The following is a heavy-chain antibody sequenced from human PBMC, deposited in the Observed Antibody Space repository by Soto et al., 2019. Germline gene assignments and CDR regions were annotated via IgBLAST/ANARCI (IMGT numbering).Heavy chain of an antibody. V-gene: IGHV1-69*01. J-gene: IGHJ4*02. D-gene: IGHD2-21*01. CDR3: AAPGEVVLADRYYFDY. Sequence: QVQLVQSGAEVKKPGSSVKVSCKASGGTFSSYAISWVRQAPGQGLEWMGGIIPIFGTANYAQKFQGRVTITADESTSTADMELSSLRSEDTAVYYCAAPGEVVLADRYYFDYWGQGTLVTVSS. CDR2: IIPIFGTA. CDR1: GGTFSSYA.